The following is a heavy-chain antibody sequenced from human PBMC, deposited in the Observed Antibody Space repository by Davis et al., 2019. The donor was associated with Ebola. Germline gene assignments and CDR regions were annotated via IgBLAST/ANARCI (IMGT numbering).Heavy chain of an antibody. D-gene: IGHD1-14*01. CDR3: MKDGRNSENY. CDR2: IDHNGGNI. CDR1: GFTFGDFS. V-gene: IGHV3-64D*09. Sequence: PGGSLRLSFPTPGFTFGDFSMHWVRRAPGKNLEYVSSIDHNGGNIYYTDSVKGRLIISRDNSKNNVYLQISSLRAEDTAVYYCMKDGRNSENYWGQGTLVTVYS. J-gene: IGHJ4*02.